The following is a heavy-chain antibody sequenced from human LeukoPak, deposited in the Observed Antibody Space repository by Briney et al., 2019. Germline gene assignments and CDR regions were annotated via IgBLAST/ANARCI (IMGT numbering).Heavy chain of an antibody. V-gene: IGHV3-48*03. CDR1: GFTFSNFE. CDR3: ARGPYPGSMFLDH. D-gene: IGHD3-10*02. J-gene: IGHJ4*02. CDR2: ISIVDTTI. Sequence: PGGSLRLSCAASGFTFSNFEMNWVRQAPGTGLEWVSYISIVDTTIYYADSVKGRFTISRDNAERSLYLKMNGLRAEDSAVYYCARGPYPGSMFLDHWGQGTLVTVSS.